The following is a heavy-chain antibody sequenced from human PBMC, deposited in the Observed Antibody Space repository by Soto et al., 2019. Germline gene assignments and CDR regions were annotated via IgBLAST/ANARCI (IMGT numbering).Heavy chain of an antibody. CDR3: AREITDYYDSSGYLYYFDY. V-gene: IGHV4-59*01. D-gene: IGHD3-22*01. CDR2: IYYSGST. Sequence: SETLSLTCPVSGDSRSRYYSRWFRQPPGKGLEWIGYIYYSGSTNYNPSLKSRVTISVDTSKNQFSLKLSSVTAAHTAVYYCAREITDYYDSSGYLYYFDYWGQGTLVTSPQ. J-gene: IGHJ4*02. CDR1: GDSRSRYY.